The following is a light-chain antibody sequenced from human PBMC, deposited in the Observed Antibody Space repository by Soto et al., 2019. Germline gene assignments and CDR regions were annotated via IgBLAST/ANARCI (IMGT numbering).Light chain of an antibody. CDR3: HQYDRLPPT. CDR1: QDINNY. Sequence: DILLTQSPSSLSASVGDRVTITCQASQDINNYLNWYQQKPGKAPKLLIFDATNLETGVPSRFSGSGSRTHYSLTISSLQPEDFATYCCHQYDRLPPTFGQGTRLEIK. CDR2: DAT. J-gene: IGKJ5*01. V-gene: IGKV1-33*01.